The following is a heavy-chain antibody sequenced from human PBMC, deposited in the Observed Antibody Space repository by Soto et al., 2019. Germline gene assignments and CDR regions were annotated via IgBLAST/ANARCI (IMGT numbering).Heavy chain of an antibody. Sequence: ASVKVSCKAPGYIFINYGITWVRQAPGQGLEWMGWISGYNGNTKYADKLQGRVTMTTDTSTTTAYMELRSLRSDDTAVYYCARDEVPAANWLDRWGQGTMVTVYS. CDR3: ARDEVPAANWLDR. CDR2: ISGYNGNT. D-gene: IGHD2-2*01. J-gene: IGHJ5*02. CDR1: GYIFINYG. V-gene: IGHV1-18*01.